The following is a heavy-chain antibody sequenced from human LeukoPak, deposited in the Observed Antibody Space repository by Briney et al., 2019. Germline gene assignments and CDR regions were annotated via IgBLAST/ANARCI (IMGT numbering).Heavy chain of an antibody. Sequence: SVKVSCKASGFTFSSAAIQWVRQARGQRLEWIGLIAAGSGNTDYAQKFQERVTITRDMATSTSYLEVRSLRPEDTAIYYCAAVDFFDSVKLDHWGQGSLVTVSS. CDR1: GFTFSSAA. D-gene: IGHD3-22*01. CDR3: AAVDFFDSVKLDH. CDR2: IAAGSGNT. V-gene: IGHV1-58*02. J-gene: IGHJ4*02.